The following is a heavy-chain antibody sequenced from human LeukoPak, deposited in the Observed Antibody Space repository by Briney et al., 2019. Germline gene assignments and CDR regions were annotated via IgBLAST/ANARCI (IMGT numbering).Heavy chain of an antibody. J-gene: IGHJ5*02. D-gene: IGHD3-10*01. CDR1: GGSFSGYY. Sequence: SETLSLTCAVYGGSFSGYYWSWIRQPPGKGLEWIGEINHSGSTNYNPSLKSRVTISVDTSKNQFSLKLSSVTAADTAVYYCARARPPRITMVRGGGWFDPWGQGTLVTVSS. V-gene: IGHV4-34*01. CDR2: INHSGST. CDR3: ARARPPRITMVRGGGWFDP.